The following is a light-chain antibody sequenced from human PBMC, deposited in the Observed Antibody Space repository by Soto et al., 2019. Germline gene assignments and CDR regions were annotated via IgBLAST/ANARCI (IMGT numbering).Light chain of an antibody. Sequence: QSVLTKPASVSGSPGQSITISCTGTSSDAGGFNYVSWYQQHTGKAPKLMIYDVSNRPSGVSNRFSGSKSGNTASLTISGLQAEDEADYYCNSYTSRSTVLFGGGTKVTVL. CDR3: NSYTSRSTVL. J-gene: IGLJ2*01. CDR2: DVS. V-gene: IGLV2-14*03. CDR1: SSDAGGFNY.